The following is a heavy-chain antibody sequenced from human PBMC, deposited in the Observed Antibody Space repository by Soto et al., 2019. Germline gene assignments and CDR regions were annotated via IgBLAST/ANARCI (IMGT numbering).Heavy chain of an antibody. Sequence: QVQLQESGPGLVKPSQTLSLTCTVSGGSISSGGYYWSWIRQHPGKGLEWVGYIYYSGSTYYTPLLKRRITISVDTSKNQFSLKLSSVTAADTAVYYCAREEGGGYDHRWFDPWGQGTLVTVSS. CDR1: GGSISSGGYY. V-gene: IGHV4-31*03. CDR3: AREEGGGYDHRWFDP. CDR2: IYYSGST. D-gene: IGHD5-12*01. J-gene: IGHJ5*02.